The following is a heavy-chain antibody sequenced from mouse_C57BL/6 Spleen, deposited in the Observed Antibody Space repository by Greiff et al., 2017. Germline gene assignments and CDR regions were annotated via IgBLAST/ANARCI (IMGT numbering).Heavy chain of an antibody. D-gene: IGHD1-1*01. CDR1: GYSFTSYY. J-gene: IGHJ1*03. V-gene: IGHV1-66*01. CDR2: IYPGSGNT. Sequence: VQLQQSGPELVKPGASVKISCKASGYSFTSYYIHWVKQRPGQGLEWIGWIYPGSGNTKYNEKFKGKATLTADTSSSTAYMQLSSLTSEDSAVYYCARGAFTTVVRYFDVWGTGTTVTVSS. CDR3: ARGAFTTVVRYFDV.